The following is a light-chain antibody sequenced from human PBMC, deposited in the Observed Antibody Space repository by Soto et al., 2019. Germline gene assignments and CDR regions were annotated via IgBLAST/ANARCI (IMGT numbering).Light chain of an antibody. CDR1: PSVSNY. Sequence: EIVLTHSPGTLSLSPWEIATLSCRASPSVSNYLAWYQQKPGQAPRLLIYGGSSRATGIPVRFSGSGSETDFTLTITRLEPEDFAVYYCQQYSSSRTFGQGTKVDIK. J-gene: IGKJ1*01. CDR2: GGS. CDR3: QQYSSSRT. V-gene: IGKV3-20*01.